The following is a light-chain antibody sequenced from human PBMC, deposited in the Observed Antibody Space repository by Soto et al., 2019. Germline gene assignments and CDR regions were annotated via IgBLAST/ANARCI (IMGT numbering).Light chain of an antibody. CDR2: GAS. CDR1: QTVTSSF. CDR3: QQYGSSPRT. J-gene: IGKJ1*01. V-gene: IGKV3-20*01. Sequence: EIVLTQSPGSLSLSPGERATLSCRASQTVTSSFLAWYQQKPGQAPRLLISGASNRATDIPDRFSGSGSGTDFTLAISRVEPEDFAVYYCQQYGSSPRTFGQGTKV.